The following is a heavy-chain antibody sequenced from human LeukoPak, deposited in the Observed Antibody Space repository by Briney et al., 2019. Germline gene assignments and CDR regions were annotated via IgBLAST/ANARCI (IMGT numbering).Heavy chain of an antibody. J-gene: IGHJ4*02. CDR1: GGSISSYS. CDR3: ARGSRSPEGGLLYVY. D-gene: IGHD3-10*01. V-gene: IGHV4-4*07. CDR2: IYAGESP. Sequence: SETLSLTCIVSGGSISSYSWSWMRQPAGKGLEWIGRIYAGESPNYNPSLKGRVIMSVDKSKNQFSLKLRSVTAADTAVYYCARGSRSPEGGLLYVYWGQGTLVTVSS.